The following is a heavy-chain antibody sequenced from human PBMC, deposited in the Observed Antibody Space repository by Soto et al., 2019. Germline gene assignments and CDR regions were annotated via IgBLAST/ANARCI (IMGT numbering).Heavy chain of an antibody. CDR3: ARHGELWFGELLLDAFDI. CDR2: IIPIFGTA. J-gene: IGHJ3*02. V-gene: IGHV1-69*13. Sequence: SVKVSCKASGGTFSSYAISWVRQAPGQGLEWMGGIIPIFGTANYAQKFQGRVTIIADESTSTAYMELSSLRSEDTAVYYRARHGELWFGELLLDAFDIWGQGTMVTVSS. D-gene: IGHD3-10*01. CDR1: GGTFSSYA.